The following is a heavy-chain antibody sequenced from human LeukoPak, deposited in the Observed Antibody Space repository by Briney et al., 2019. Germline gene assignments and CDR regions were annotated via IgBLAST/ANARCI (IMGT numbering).Heavy chain of an antibody. J-gene: IGHJ4*02. CDR2: ISAYNGNT. CDR3: AREGDDYYDSSGYYLN. V-gene: IGHV1-18*01. D-gene: IGHD3-22*01. CDR1: GYTFTSYG. Sequence: ASVKVSCKASGYTFTSYGISWVRQAPGQGREWMGWISAYNGNTNYAQKLQGRVTMTTDTSTSTAYVELRSLRSDDTAVYYCAREGDDYYDSSGYYLNWGQGTLVTVSS.